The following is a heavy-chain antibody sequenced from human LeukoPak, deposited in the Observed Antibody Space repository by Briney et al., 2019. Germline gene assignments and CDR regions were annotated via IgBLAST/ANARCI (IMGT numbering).Heavy chain of an antibody. CDR1: GFTFSSYG. Sequence: GGSLRLSCAASGFTFSSYGMHGVRQAPGKGREGVAVIWYDGSNKYYADSVKGRFTISRDNSKNTLYLQMNSLRAEDTAVYYCARDGGYSPIQPYYYYMDVWGKGTTVTVSS. D-gene: IGHD5-18*01. V-gene: IGHV3-33*01. J-gene: IGHJ6*03. CDR3: ARDGGYSPIQPYYYYMDV. CDR2: IWYDGSNK.